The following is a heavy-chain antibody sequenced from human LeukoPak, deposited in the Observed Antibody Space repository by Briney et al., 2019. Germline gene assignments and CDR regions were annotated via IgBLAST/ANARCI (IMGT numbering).Heavy chain of an antibody. CDR2: IYYSGST. Sequence: SETLSLTCTVSGGSISSGGYYWSWIRQHPGKGLEWIGYIYYSGSTYYNPSLKSRVTISVDTSKNQFSPKLSSVAAADTAVYYCARHLDYYGSGTYEFWGQGTLVTVSS. V-gene: IGHV4-31*03. D-gene: IGHD3-10*01. CDR3: ARHLDYYGSGTYEF. J-gene: IGHJ4*02. CDR1: GGSISSGGYY.